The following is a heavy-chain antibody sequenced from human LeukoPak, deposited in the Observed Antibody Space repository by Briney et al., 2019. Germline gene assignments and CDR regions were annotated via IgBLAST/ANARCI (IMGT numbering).Heavy chain of an antibody. V-gene: IGHV4-34*01. CDR1: RGSLSGYY. CDR2: INHSGGT. D-gene: IGHD3-22*01. Sequence: SETLSLTCAVYRGSLSGYYWSWIRQPPGKGLEWIGEINHSGGTNYNPSLKSRVTISVDTSENRFSLKLSSVTAADTAVYYCARLRKYYDSSGYYYAYYFDYWGQGTLVTVSS. CDR3: ARLRKYYDSSGYYYAYYFDY. J-gene: IGHJ4*02.